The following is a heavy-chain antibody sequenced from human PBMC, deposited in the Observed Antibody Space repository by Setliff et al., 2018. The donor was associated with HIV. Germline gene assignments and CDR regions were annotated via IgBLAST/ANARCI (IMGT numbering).Heavy chain of an antibody. CDR2: IYHSGST. CDR3: ARDQRGYYGDYHFDF. Sequence: SETLSLTCAVSGFSISSGHYWGWIRQPPGKGLEWIGSIYHSGSTYYSPSLKSRVTISVDTSKNQFSLKLTSVTAADTAVYHCARDQRGYYGDYHFDFWGHGILVTVS. CDR1: GFSISSGHY. J-gene: IGHJ4*01. V-gene: IGHV4-38-2*02. D-gene: IGHD4-17*01.